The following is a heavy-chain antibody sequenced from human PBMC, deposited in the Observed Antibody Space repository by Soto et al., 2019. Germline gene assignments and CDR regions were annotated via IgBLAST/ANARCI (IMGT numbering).Heavy chain of an antibody. Sequence: QVQLVQSGAEVKKPGASVKVSCKASGYTFTSYGISWVRXXXXXXXXXXXXISAYSGNTNYAQKLQGRVTMTTDTSTSTAYMELRSLRSDDTAVYYXARSAVADLHNYYYYGMDVWGQGTTVTVSS. J-gene: IGHJ6*02. CDR3: ARSAVADLHNYYYYGMDV. CDR1: GYTFTSYG. CDR2: ISAYSGNT. D-gene: IGHD6-19*01. V-gene: IGHV1-18*01.